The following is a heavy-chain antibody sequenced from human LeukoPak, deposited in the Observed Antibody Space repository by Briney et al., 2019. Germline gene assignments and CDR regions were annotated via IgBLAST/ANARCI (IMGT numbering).Heavy chain of an antibody. D-gene: IGHD2-15*01. J-gene: IGHJ3*02. CDR1: GYTLTELS. CDR2: FDPEDGET. CDR3: ATHGGPVAATSDAFDI. V-gene: IGHV1-24*01. Sequence: WASVKVSCKVSGYTLTELSMHWVRQAPGKGLEWMGGFDPEDGETIYAQKFQGRVTMTEDTSTDTAYMELSSLRSEDTAVYYCATHGGPVAATSDAFDIWGQGTMVTVSS.